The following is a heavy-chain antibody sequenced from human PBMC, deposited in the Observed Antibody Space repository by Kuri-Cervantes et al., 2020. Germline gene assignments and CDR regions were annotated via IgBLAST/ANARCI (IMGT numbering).Heavy chain of an antibody. Sequence: GESLKISCAASGFTFSGSAMHWVRQASGKGLEWVGRIGSKANSYATAHAASVKGRFTISRDDSKNTAYLQMNSLKTEDTAVYYCTRPQPPDYWGQGTLVTVSS. CDR2: IGSKANSYAT. V-gene: IGHV3-73*01. J-gene: IGHJ4*02. CDR3: TRPQPPDY. CDR1: GFTFSGSA.